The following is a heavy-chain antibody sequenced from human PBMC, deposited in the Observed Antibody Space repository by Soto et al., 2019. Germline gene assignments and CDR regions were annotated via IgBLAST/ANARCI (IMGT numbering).Heavy chain of an antibody. CDR3: TTDLDDFPPRYYYYMDV. CDR1: GFTFSNAW. J-gene: IGHJ6*03. V-gene: IGHV3-15*01. CDR2: IKSKTDGGTT. Sequence: EVQLVESGGGLVKPGGSLRLSCAASGFTFSNAWMSWVRQAPGKGLEWVGRIKSKTDGGTTDYAAPVKGRFTISRDDSKNTLYLQMNSLKTEDTAVYYCTTDLDDFPPRYYYYMDVWGKGTTVTVSS. D-gene: IGHD3-3*01.